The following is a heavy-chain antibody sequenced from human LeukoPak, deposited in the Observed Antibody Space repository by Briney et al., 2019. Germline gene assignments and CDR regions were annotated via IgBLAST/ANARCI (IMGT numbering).Heavy chain of an antibody. Sequence: SETLSLTCTVSGGSISSYCWSWIRQPPGKGLEWIGYIYYSGSTNYDPSLKSRVTISVDTSKNQFSLKLSSVTAADTAVYYCARDNEYIGLDYWGQGTLVTVSS. CDR3: ARDNEYIGLDY. CDR1: GGSISSYC. V-gene: IGHV4-59*01. D-gene: IGHD6-6*01. J-gene: IGHJ4*02. CDR2: IYYSGST.